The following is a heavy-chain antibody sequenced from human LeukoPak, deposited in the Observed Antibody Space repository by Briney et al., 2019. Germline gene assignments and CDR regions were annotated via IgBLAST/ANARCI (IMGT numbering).Heavy chain of an antibody. CDR3: AKTRSSGWEFDY. J-gene: IGHJ4*02. D-gene: IGHD6-19*01. CDR2: ISSSGSTI. Sequence: PGGSLRLSCAASGFTFSDYYMSWIRQAPGKGLEWVSYISSSGSTIYYADSVKGRFTISRDNAKNSLYLQMNNLRAEDTAVYYCAKTRSSGWEFDYWGQGTLVTVSS. CDR1: GFTFSDYY. V-gene: IGHV3-11*04.